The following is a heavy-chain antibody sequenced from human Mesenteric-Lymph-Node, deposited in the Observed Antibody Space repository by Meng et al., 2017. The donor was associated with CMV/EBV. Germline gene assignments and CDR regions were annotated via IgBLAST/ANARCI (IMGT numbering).Heavy chain of an antibody. J-gene: IGHJ4*02. V-gene: IGHV4-61*01. Sequence: LTCPVSGGSVSSGSYYWGWIRQPPGKGLEWIGYIYYSGSTNYNPSLKSRVTISVDTSKNQFSLKLSSVTAADTAVYYCARDDGYFDYWGQGTLVTVSS. CDR1: GGSVSSGSYY. CDR2: IYYSGST. CDR3: ARDDGYFDY.